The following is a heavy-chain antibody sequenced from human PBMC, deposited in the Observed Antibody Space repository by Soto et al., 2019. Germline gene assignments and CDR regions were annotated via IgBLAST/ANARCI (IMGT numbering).Heavy chain of an antibody. D-gene: IGHD2-2*01. J-gene: IGHJ5*02. Sequence: ASVKVSCKASGYTFTSYGISWVRQAPGQGLEWMGWISAYNGNTNYAQKLQGRVTMTTDTSTSTAYMELRSLRSDDTAVYHCARFLDCSSTSCYYRYWFDPWGQGTLVTSPQ. CDR3: ARFLDCSSTSCYYRYWFDP. V-gene: IGHV1-18*04. CDR1: GYTFTSYG. CDR2: ISAYNGNT.